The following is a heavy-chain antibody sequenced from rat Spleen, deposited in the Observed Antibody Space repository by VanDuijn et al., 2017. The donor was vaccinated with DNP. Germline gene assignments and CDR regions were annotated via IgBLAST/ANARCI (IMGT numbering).Heavy chain of an antibody. CDR1: GFSLTSYH. V-gene: IGHV2S12*01. D-gene: IGHD1-4*01. Sequence: QVQLKESGPGLVQPSQTLSLTCTVSGFSLTSYHVSWVRQPPGKGLEWIAAISSGGSTDYNSALKSRLSISRDTSKSQVLLKMNSLQTEDTAMYFCAAGYNYWFAYWGQGTLVTVSS. J-gene: IGHJ3*01. CDR2: ISSGGST. CDR3: AAGYNYWFAY.